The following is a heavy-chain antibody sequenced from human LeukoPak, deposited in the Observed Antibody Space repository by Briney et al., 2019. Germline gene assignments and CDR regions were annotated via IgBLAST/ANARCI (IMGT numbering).Heavy chain of an antibody. J-gene: IGHJ4*02. Sequence: SETLSLTCTVSGGSISSYSWSWIRQPAGKGLEWIGRIYTSGSTNYNPSLKSRVTVSVDTSNNQFSLKLTSVTAADTAVYYCTRGVISYFDYWGQGTLVTVSS. CDR3: TRGVISYFDY. V-gene: IGHV4-4*07. CDR1: GGSISSYS. D-gene: IGHD3-22*01. CDR2: IYTSGST.